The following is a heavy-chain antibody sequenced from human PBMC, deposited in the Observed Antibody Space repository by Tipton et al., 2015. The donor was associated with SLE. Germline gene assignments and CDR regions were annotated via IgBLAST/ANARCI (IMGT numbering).Heavy chain of an antibody. J-gene: IGHJ3*02. V-gene: IGHV4-59*01. CDR3: ARVRGGWANDASDI. CDR2: IFYSGST. Sequence: TLSLTCTVSGGSISSYLWSWIRQTPGNGLEWIGYIFYSGSTNYNPSLKSRVTTSFDRSTNQFSLNLNSVTAADTATYYCARVRGGWANDASDIWGQGTMVTVSS. D-gene: IGHD6-19*01. CDR1: GGSISSYL.